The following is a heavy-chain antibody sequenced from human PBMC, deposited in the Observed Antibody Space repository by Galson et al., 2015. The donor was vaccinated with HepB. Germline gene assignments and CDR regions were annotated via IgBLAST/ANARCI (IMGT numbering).Heavy chain of an antibody. V-gene: IGHV1-58*01. CDR2: IVVGSGNT. J-gene: IGHJ5*02. CDR1: GFTFTSSA. Sequence: SVKVSCKASGFTFTSSAVQWVRQARGQRLEWIGRIVVGSGNTNYARKVQERVTFPRDMSTSTAYMELSGLRSEDTAVYCCAAERRIVGGIFDPWGQGTLVSVSS. CDR3: AAERRIVGGIFDP. D-gene: IGHD1-26*01.